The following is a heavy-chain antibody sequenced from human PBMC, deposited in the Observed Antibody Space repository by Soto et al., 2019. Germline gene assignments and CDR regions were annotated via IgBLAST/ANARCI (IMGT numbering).Heavy chain of an antibody. CDR3: ARVSVTTTECDY. CDR2: IYYSGST. D-gene: IGHD4-17*01. V-gene: IGHV4-59*01. Sequence: PSETLSLTCTVSGGSISSYYWSWIRQPPGKGLEWIGYIYYSGSTNYNPSLKSRVTISVDTSKNQFSLKLSSVTAADTAVYYCARVSVTTTECDYWGQGTLVTVSS. J-gene: IGHJ4*02. CDR1: GGSISSYY.